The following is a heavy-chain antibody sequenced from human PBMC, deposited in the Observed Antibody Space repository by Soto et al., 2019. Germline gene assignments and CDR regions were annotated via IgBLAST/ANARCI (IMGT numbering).Heavy chain of an antibody. CDR1: GYSFTSYW. CDR3: ARGSWGDSSSWYVDY. CDR2: IDPSDSYT. Sequence: GESLKISCKGSGYSFTSYWISWVRKMPGKGLEWMGRIDPSDSYTNYSPSLQGHVTISADKSISTASLQWRSLKASDTAMYYCARGSWGDSSSWYVDYWGQGTLVTVSS. V-gene: IGHV5-10-1*01. J-gene: IGHJ4*02. D-gene: IGHD6-13*01.